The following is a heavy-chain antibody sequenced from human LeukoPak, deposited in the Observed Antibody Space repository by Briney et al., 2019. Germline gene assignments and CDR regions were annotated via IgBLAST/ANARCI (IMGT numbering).Heavy chain of an antibody. CDR2: IIPIFGTA. J-gene: IGHJ4*02. CDR1: GGTFSSYA. Sequence: ASVKVSCKASGGTFSSYAISWVRQAPGQGLEWMGGIIPIFGTANYAQKFQGRVTITADKSTSTAYMELSSLRSEDTAVYYCARNSYGILTGYSDWGQGTLVTVSS. D-gene: IGHD3-9*01. V-gene: IGHV1-69*06. CDR3: ARNSYGILTGYSD.